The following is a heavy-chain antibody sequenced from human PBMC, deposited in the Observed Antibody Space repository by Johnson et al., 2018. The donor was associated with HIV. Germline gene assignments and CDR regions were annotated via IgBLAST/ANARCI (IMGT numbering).Heavy chain of an antibody. CDR3: AREYSTYYYADFNI. J-gene: IGHJ3*02. Sequence: MLLVESGGGVVRPGGSLRLSCAASGFTFDDYGMSWVRQAPGKGLEWVSGINWHGGRTGYADSVKGRFTISRDNAKNSLYLQMNSLRGEDTAVYYCAREYSTYYYADFNIWGQGTMVTVSS. D-gene: IGHD3-22*01. CDR1: GFTFDDYG. V-gene: IGHV3-20*04. CDR2: INWHGGRT.